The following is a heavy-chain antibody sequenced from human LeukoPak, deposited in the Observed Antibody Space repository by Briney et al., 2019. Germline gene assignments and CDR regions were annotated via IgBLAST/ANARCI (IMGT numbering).Heavy chain of an antibody. CDR2: IYYSGST. Sequence: PSETLSLTCTVSGGSISSGGYYWSWIRQHPGKGLEWIGYIYYSGSTYYNPSLKSRVTISVDTSKNQFSLKLSSVTAADTAVYYCARVGRRYSSSWYFDYWAREPWSPSPQ. J-gene: IGHJ4*02. V-gene: IGHV4-31*03. CDR1: GGSISSGGYY. D-gene: IGHD6-13*01. CDR3: ARVGRRYSSSWYFDY.